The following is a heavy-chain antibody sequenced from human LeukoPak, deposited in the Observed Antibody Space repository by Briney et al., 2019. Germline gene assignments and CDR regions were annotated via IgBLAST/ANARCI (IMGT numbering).Heavy chain of an antibody. V-gene: IGHV3-7*01. D-gene: IGHD3-9*01. CDR1: GFTFSSYW. J-gene: IGHJ6*02. CDR2: IKQDGSEK. CDR3: ARDRGYYDILTGYYPFDYYYGMDV. Sequence: GGSLRLSCVASGFTFSSYWMSWVRQAPGKGLEWVANIKQDGSEKYYVDSVKGRFTISRDDAENSLYLQMNSLRAEDTAVYYCARDRGYYDILTGYYPFDYYYGMDVWGQGTTVTVSS.